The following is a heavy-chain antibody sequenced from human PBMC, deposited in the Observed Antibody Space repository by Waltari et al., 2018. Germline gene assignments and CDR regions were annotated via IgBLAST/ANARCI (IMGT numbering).Heavy chain of an antibody. Sequence: QVQLKESGPGLVKPSQTLSLTCSVSGASISSGGYSWSWIRQRPGKGLEWMGYIHSSGNSYYNPSLESRLTISLDTSDNQFSLRVSAVTAADTAVYYCARDARLGGSDYWGQGTLVTVSS. J-gene: IGHJ4*02. CDR1: GASISSGGYS. CDR2: IHSSGNS. D-gene: IGHD3-16*01. CDR3: ARDARLGGSDY. V-gene: IGHV4-31*03.